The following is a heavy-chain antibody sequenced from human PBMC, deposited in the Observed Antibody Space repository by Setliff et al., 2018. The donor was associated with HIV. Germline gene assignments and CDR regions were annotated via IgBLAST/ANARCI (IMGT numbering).Heavy chain of an antibody. D-gene: IGHD1-26*01. Sequence: PGGSLRLSCAASGFTFSSYTINWVRQAPGKGLEWVSSISSSSNYIYYADSVKGRFTISRDNAKNSLSLQMTSLTAEDTAVDYCARVNGGSHDGFDIWGQGTMVTVSS. V-gene: IGHV3-21*01. CDR2: ISSSSNYI. CDR3: ARVNGGSHDGFDI. CDR1: GFTFSSYT. J-gene: IGHJ3*02.